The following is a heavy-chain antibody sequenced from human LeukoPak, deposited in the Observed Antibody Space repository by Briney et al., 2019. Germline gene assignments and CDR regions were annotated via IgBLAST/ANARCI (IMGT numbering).Heavy chain of an antibody. CDR1: GYTFTSYG. Sequence: ASVKVSCEASGYTFTSYGISWVRQAPGQGLEWMGWINPNSGGTNYAQKFQGRVTVTRDTTISTAYMELSSLRSDDTAVYYCAKSRRFGCSGSNCYTDFDYWGQGTLVTVSS. CDR3: AKSRRFGCSGSNCYTDFDY. V-gene: IGHV1-2*02. D-gene: IGHD2-15*01. CDR2: INPNSGGT. J-gene: IGHJ4*02.